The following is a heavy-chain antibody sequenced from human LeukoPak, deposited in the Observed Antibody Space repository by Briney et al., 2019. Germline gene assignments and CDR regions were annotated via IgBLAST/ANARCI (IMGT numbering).Heavy chain of an antibody. D-gene: IGHD2-2*02. CDR3: ARGVRENRSWYTVHFDY. Sequence: GASVKVSCKASGYTFTGYYMHWVRQAPGQGLEWMGWISIYDGKTLYAQKFQGRVTMTTDTSTSTAHMELRSLRSDDTAVYYCARGVRENRSWYTVHFDYWGQGTLVTVSS. V-gene: IGHV1-18*04. J-gene: IGHJ4*02. CDR2: ISIYDGKT. CDR1: GYTFTGYY.